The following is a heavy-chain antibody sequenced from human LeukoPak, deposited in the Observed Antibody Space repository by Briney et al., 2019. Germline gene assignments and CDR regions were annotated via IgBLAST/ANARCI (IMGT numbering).Heavy chain of an antibody. Sequence: GESLKISCKGSGYSFTSYWIGWVRQMPGKGLEWMGIIYPGDSDTRYSPSFQGQVTISADKSISTAYLQWSSLKASDTAMYYCAGSSHLGFVELFGALDYWGQGTLVTVSS. V-gene: IGHV5-51*01. J-gene: IGHJ4*02. CDR2: IYPGDSDT. D-gene: IGHD3-10*01. CDR1: GYSFTSYW. CDR3: AGSSHLGFVELFGALDY.